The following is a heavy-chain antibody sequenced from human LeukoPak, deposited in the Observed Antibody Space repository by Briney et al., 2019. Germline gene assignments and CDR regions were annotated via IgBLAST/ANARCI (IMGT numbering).Heavy chain of an antibody. CDR3: ARTPPHYDFWSGYYDH. CDR2: IYTSGST. Sequence: SETLSLTCTISGGSISSYYWSWIRQPAGKGLEWIGRIYTSGSTNYNPSLKSRVTMSVDTSKNQFSLKLSSVTAADTAVYYCARTPPHYDFWSGYYDHWGQGTLVTVSS. J-gene: IGHJ4*02. CDR1: GGSISSYY. V-gene: IGHV4-4*07. D-gene: IGHD3-3*01.